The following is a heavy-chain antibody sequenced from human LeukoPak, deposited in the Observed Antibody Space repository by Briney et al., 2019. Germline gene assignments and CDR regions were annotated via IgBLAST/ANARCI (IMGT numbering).Heavy chain of an antibody. CDR1: GGTFSSYA. CDR3: ARVDISLGVGGAFDI. Sequence: SVKVSCKASGGTFSSYAISWVRRAPGQGLEWMGGIIPIFGTANYAQKFQGRVTITADESTSTAYMELSSLRSEDTAVYYCARVDISLGVGGAFDIWGQGTMVTVSS. CDR2: IIPIFGTA. V-gene: IGHV1-69*13. D-gene: IGHD3-3*01. J-gene: IGHJ3*02.